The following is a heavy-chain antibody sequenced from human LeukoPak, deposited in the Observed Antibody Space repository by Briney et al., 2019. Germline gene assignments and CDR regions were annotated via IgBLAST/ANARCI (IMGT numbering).Heavy chain of an antibody. CDR2: TYYRSKWYN. V-gene: IGHV6-1*01. J-gene: IGHJ4*02. CDR3: ARAYPYCSSTSCYGVAAAGPYFDY. D-gene: IGHD2-2*01. CDR1: GDSVSSNSAA. Sequence: SQTLSLTCAISGDSVSSNSAAWNWIRQSPSRGLEWLGRTYYRSKWYNDYAVSVKSRITINPDTSKNQFSLQLNSVTPEDTAVYYCARAYPYCSSTSCYGVAAAGPYFDYWGQGTLVTVSS.